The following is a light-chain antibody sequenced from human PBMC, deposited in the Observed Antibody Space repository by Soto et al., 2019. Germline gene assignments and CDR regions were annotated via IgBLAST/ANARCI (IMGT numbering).Light chain of an antibody. CDR2: EVT. J-gene: IGLJ1*01. V-gene: IGLV2-14*01. Sequence: QSALTQPASVSGSPGQSMTISCAGTSSDIGGYDYVSWYQQHPDKAPKLMIYEVTNRPSGVSNRFSGSKSGNTASLTISGLQAEDEADYYCSSHASGSTRVFGTGTKLTVL. CDR1: SSDIGGYDY. CDR3: SSHASGSTRV.